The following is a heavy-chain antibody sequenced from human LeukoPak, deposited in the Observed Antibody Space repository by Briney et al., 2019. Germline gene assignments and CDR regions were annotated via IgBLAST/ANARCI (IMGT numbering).Heavy chain of an antibody. CDR2: IKEDGSEK. CDR1: GFTFSSYW. Sequence: QPGGSLRLSCAGAGFTFSSYWMSRVRQAPGKGLEWVANIKEDGSEKNYVDSVKGRFTISRDNAKNSLYLQMNSLRAEDTAVYYCARGGWALCWGQGTLVTVSS. CDR3: ARGGWALC. V-gene: IGHV3-7*03. D-gene: IGHD1-26*01. J-gene: IGHJ4*02.